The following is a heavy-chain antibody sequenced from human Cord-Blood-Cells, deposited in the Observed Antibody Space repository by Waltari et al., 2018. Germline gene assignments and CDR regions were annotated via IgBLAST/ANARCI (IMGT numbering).Heavy chain of an antibody. D-gene: IGHD5-18*01. J-gene: IGHJ6*04. Sequence: QVQLVQSGAEVKKPGASVKVSCKASGYTFTTYGISWVRHAPGQGPEWMRWISPYKSHTNYAQKLQCRDTMNTDTSTSTAYTERRSLRSDAPAVYYCAKWIRSYYGMDVWVKGTTVTVSS. CDR3: AKWIRSYYGMDV. V-gene: IGHV1-18*01. CDR1: GYTFTTYG. CDR2: ISPYKSHT.